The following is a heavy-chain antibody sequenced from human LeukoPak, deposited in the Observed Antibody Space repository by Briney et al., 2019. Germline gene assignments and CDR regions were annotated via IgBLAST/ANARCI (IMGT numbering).Heavy chain of an antibody. CDR1: GFTFSGYW. CDR2: VATGGTGP. D-gene: IGHD4-23*01. V-gene: IGHV3-74*01. CDR3: ARDMGPYGGSPGAS. Sequence: GGSLRLSCAASGFTFSGYWMHWVRQAPGKGLVWVSRVATGGTGPSYADSVKGRFTISRDNAKNTLYLQMNSLSADDTAVYFCARDMGPYGGSPGASWGQGTLVTVSS. J-gene: IGHJ5*02.